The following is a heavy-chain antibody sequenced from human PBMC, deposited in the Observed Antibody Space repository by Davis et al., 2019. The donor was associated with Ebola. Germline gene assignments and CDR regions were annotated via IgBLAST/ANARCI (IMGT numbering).Heavy chain of an antibody. D-gene: IGHD4-17*01. J-gene: IGHJ3*02. CDR1: GGSISSSSYY. CDR2: IYYSGST. V-gene: IGHV4-39*07. Sequence: PSETLSLTCTVSGGSISSSSYYWGWIRQPPGKGLEWIGSIYYSGSTYYNPSHKSRVTISVDTSNNQFSLKLSSVTAADTAVYYCASSPYGDYVGAFDIWGQGTMVTVSS. CDR3: ASSPYGDYVGAFDI.